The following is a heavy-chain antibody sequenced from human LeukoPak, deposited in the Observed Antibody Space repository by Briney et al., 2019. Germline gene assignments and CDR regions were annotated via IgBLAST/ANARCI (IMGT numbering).Heavy chain of an antibody. V-gene: IGHV4-34*01. D-gene: IGHD2-15*01. J-gene: IGHJ4*02. Sequence: SETLSLTCAVYGGSFSGYYWSWIRQPPGKGLEWIGEINHSGSTNYNPSLKSRVTISVDTSKNQFSLKLSSVTAADTAVYYCARGSQTVVAATPFDYWGQGTLVTVSS. CDR2: INHSGST. CDR1: GGSFSGYY. CDR3: ARGSQTVVAATPFDY.